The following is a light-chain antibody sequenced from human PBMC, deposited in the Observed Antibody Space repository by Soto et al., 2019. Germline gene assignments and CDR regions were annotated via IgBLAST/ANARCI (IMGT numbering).Light chain of an antibody. CDR1: SSDVGGYNY. CDR2: DVS. CDR3: SSYTSSSTNV. Sequence: VVIQPCTERGYTSQSTTTSCTRTSSDVGGYNYVSWYQQHPGKAPKLMIYDVSNRPSGVSNRFSGSKSGNTASLTISGLQAEDEADYYCSSYTSSSTNVFGTGTKVTVL. V-gene: IGLV2-14*01. J-gene: IGLJ1*01.